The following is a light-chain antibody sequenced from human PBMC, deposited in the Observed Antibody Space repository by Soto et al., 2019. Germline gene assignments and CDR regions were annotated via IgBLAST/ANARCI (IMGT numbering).Light chain of an antibody. J-gene: IGKJ5*01. CDR1: QGISGA. V-gene: IGKV1-13*02. CDR3: QQYNTYST. Sequence: QMTQSPSSLSASVGVRVTITCRASQGISGALAWYQQKPEKAPKLLIYDASSLKSGVPARFSGSGSGTEFTITISSLQHDDFATYYCQQYNTYSTFGQGTRLEIK. CDR2: DAS.